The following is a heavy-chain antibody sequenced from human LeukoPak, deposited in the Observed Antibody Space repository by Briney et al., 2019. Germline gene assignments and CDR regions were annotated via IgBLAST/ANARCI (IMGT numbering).Heavy chain of an antibody. J-gene: IGHJ5*02. CDR1: GGSFSGYY. D-gene: IGHD2-15*01. CDR3: ARRVVVAATKGRNWFDP. V-gene: IGHV4-34*01. CDR2: INHSGST. Sequence: PSETLSLTCAVYGGSFSGYYWSWIRQPPGKGLEWIGEINHSGSTNYNPSLKSRVTISVDTSKNQFSLKLSSVTAADTAVYYCARRVVVAATKGRNWFDPWGQGTLVTVSS.